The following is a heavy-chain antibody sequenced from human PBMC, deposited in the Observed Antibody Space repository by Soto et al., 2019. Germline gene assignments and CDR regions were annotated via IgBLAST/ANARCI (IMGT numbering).Heavy chain of an antibody. Sequence: SLRLSCEASGFTFSTFWMHWVRQAPGKGLVWVSRINSDGSSTNYADSVKGRVTISRDNAKNTLYLQLNSLRPEDTAVYYCARDFEYWGQGTLVTVSS. V-gene: IGHV3-74*01. CDR3: ARDFEY. CDR2: INSDGSST. J-gene: IGHJ4*02. CDR1: GFTFSTFW.